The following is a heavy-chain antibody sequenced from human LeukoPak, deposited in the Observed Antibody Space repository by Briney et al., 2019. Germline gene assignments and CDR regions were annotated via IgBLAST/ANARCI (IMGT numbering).Heavy chain of an antibody. Sequence: GASVKVSCKASGYTFTSYGISWVRQAPGQGLEWMGWISAYNGNTNYAQKLQGRVTMTTDTSTSTAYMEQRSLRSDDTAVYYCARDYYYGSGSYPQNWFDPWGQGTLVTVSS. V-gene: IGHV1-18*01. CDR2: ISAYNGNT. CDR3: ARDYYYGSGSYPQNWFDP. D-gene: IGHD3-10*01. CDR1: GYTFTSYG. J-gene: IGHJ5*02.